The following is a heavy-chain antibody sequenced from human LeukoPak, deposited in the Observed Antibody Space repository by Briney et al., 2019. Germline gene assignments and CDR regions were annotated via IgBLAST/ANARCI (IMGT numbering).Heavy chain of an antibody. CDR1: GGSISSYY. V-gene: IGHV4-59*01. CDR2: IYYSGST. D-gene: IGHD2-21*02. J-gene: IGHJ5*02. CDR3: ARGTARAGWFDP. Sequence: SQTLSLTCTVSGGSISSYYWSWIRQPPGKGLEWIGYIYYSGSTNYNPSLKSRVTISVDTSKNQFSLKLSSVTAADTAVYYCARGTARAGWFDPWGQGTLVTVSS.